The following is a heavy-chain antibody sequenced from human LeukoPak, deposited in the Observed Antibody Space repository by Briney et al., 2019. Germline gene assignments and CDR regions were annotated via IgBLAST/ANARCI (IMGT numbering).Heavy chain of an antibody. CDR2: FYYSGST. D-gene: IGHD2-21*02. J-gene: IGHJ3*02. Sequence: PSETLSLTCAASGSSISTYYWSWIRQPPGKGLEWIGSFYYSGSTNYNPSLKNRVTISVDTSNNQFSLRLYSVTAADTAVYYCARRTVSYCRGDCQDTFNIWGQGTMVTVSS. CDR3: ARRTVSYCRGDCQDTFNI. V-gene: IGHV4-59*08. CDR1: GSSISTYY.